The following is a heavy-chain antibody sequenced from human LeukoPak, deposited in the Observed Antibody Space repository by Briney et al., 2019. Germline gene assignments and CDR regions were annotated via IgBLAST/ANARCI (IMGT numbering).Heavy chain of an antibody. CDR2: IYPSDSDT. CDR1: GYNFATSW. V-gene: IGHV5-51*01. Sequence: GAPLQISCKSSGYNFATSWIGWVRRMSGKGLEWMGIIYPSDSDTRYSPSFQGQVTISADKSISTAYLQWSSLTASDTAMYYCARRRGHHVDYWGQGTLVTVSS. CDR3: ARRRGHHVDY. J-gene: IGHJ4*02.